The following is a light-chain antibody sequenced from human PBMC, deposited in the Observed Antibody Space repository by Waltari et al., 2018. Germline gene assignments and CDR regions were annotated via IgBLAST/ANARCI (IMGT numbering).Light chain of an antibody. CDR3: SAFRSDHTYV. CDR1: TSDVGGYNY. V-gene: IGLV2-14*03. Sequence: QSALTQPASVSGSPGQSIAISCTGPTSDVGGYNYVSWYQQHPGKAPKLLIYDVTNRPSGGSNRFSGSKSGNTASLTISGLQAEDEADYYCSAFRSDHTYVFGSGTEVTVL. CDR2: DVT. J-gene: IGLJ1*01.